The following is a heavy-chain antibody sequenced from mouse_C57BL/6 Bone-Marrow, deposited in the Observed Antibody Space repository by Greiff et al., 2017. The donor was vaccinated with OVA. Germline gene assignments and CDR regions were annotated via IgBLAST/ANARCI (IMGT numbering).Heavy chain of an antibody. CDR3: APITTAPLDY. D-gene: IGHD1-1*01. CDR2: IHPNSGST. CDR1: GYTFTSYW. V-gene: IGHV1-64*01. J-gene: IGHJ2*01. Sequence: QVQLQQSGAELVKPGASVKLSCKASGYTFTSYWMHWVKQRPGQGLEWIGMIHPNSGSTNYNEKFKSKATLTVDKSSSTAYMQLSSLTSEDSAVYYCAPITTAPLDYWGQGTTLTVSS.